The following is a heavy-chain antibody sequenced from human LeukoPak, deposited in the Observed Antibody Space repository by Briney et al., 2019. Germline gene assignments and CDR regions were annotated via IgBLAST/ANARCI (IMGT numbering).Heavy chain of an antibody. D-gene: IGHD3-10*01. CDR1: GFTFSDYE. CDR2: ISSSGSAR. J-gene: IGHJ4*02. CDR3: ARGWGE. Sequence: GGSLRLSCAVSGFTFSDYEMNWVRQAPGKGLEWVSYISSSGSARYYAYSVKGRFTISRDNTKNSLYLQMNSLRAEDTADYYCARGWGEGGQGTLVTVSS. V-gene: IGHV3-48*03.